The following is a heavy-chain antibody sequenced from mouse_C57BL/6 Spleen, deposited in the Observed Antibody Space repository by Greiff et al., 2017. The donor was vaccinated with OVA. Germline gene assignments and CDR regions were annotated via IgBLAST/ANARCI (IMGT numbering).Heavy chain of an antibody. CDR3: ARRYYGSSYWYFDV. Sequence: VQLKESGGGLVKPGGSLKLSCAASGFTFSDYGMHWVRQAPEKGLEWVAYISSGSSTIYYADTVKGRFTISRDNAKNTLLLQMTSLRSEDTAMYYCARRYYGSSYWYFDVWGTGTTVTVSS. V-gene: IGHV5-17*01. CDR1: GFTFSDYG. J-gene: IGHJ1*03. CDR2: ISSGSSTI. D-gene: IGHD1-1*01.